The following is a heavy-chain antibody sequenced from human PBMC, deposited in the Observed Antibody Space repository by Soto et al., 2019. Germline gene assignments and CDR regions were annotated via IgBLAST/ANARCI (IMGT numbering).Heavy chain of an antibody. Sequence: SETLSLTCTVSVDSITNYYWSWIRQPPGKRLEWIGYIYYTGSTTYNPSLESRVTMSVDTSKNQFSLKLSSVTAADTAVYYCARGGYYYENSGQNAYDYWGQGILVTVSS. D-gene: IGHD3-22*01. CDR3: ARGGYYYENSGQNAYDY. V-gene: IGHV4-59*12. CDR2: IYYTGST. J-gene: IGHJ4*01. CDR1: VDSITNYY.